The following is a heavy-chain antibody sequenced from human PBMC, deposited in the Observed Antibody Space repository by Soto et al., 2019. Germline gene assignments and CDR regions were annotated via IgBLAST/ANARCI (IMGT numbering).Heavy chain of an antibody. D-gene: IGHD3-3*01. J-gene: IGHJ6*02. Sequence: QVQLVESGGGVVQPGRSLRLSCAASGFTFSSYGMHWVRQAPGKGLEWVAVISYDGSNKYYADSVKGRFTISRDNSKNTLYLQMNSQRAEDTAVYYCAKDPARGAYYDFWRGYYFPVWGQGTTVTVSS. CDR2: ISYDGSNK. CDR1: GFTFSSYG. V-gene: IGHV3-30*18. CDR3: AKDPARGAYYDFWRGYYFPV.